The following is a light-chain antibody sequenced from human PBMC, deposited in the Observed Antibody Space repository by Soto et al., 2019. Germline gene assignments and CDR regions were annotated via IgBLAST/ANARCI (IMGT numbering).Light chain of an antibody. Sequence: DIQMTQSPSTLSASVGDRVTITCRASQSISSWLAWYQQKPGKAPKLLIYDASSLESGVQSRFSGSGSGTELTLTIRSLQPDDFATYYCQQYNSYSWTFGQGTKVEIK. V-gene: IGKV1-5*01. CDR3: QQYNSYSWT. J-gene: IGKJ1*01. CDR2: DAS. CDR1: QSISSW.